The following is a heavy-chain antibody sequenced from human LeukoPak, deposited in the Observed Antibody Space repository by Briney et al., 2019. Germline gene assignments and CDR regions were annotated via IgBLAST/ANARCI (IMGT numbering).Heavy chain of an antibody. V-gene: IGHV3-23*01. D-gene: IGHD3-16*02. CDR3: AKDRDWGSYRYTPVPSFDY. CDR1: GFTFSSYA. CDR2: ISGSGGST. Sequence: PGGSLRLSCAASGFTFSSYAMSWVRQAPGKGLEWVSAISGSGGSTYYADSVKGRFTISRDNSKNTLYLQMNSLRAEDTAVYYCAKDRDWGSYRYTPVPSFDYWGQGTLVTVSS. J-gene: IGHJ4*02.